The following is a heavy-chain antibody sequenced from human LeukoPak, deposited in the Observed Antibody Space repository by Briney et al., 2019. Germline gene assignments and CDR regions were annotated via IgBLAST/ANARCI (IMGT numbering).Heavy chain of an antibody. CDR1: GGTFSSYA. V-gene: IGHV1-69*04. CDR2: IIPILGIA. Sequence: SVKVSCKASGGTFSSYAISWVRQAPGQGLEWMGRIIPILGIANYAQKFQGRVTITADKSTSTAYMELSSLRSEDTAVYYCARDGRVSCSGGSCYDYWGQGTMVTVSS. J-gene: IGHJ4*02. D-gene: IGHD2-15*01. CDR3: ARDGRVSCSGGSCYDY.